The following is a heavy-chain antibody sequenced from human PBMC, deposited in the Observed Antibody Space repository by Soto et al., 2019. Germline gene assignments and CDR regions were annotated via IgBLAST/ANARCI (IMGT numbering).Heavy chain of an antibody. CDR1: GLTVGDNY. V-gene: IGHV3-53*01. Sequence: VHLVESGGGLIQPGGSLRLSCAASGLTVGDNYMSWVRQAPGMGLEWVSAIYYNGTTYYADSVKGRFTISRDTSKNTLSRKRDSLRVEDTAVYYGVRPLSSGRNDGKDFWGQGTTVTVSS. D-gene: IGHD3-10*01. CDR3: VRPLSSGRNDGKDF. J-gene: IGHJ6*02. CDR2: IYYNGTT.